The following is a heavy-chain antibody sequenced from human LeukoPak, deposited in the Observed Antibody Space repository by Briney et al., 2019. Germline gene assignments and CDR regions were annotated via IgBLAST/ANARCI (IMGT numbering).Heavy chain of an antibody. Sequence: GGSLRLSCAASGFIVSGDFMSWVRQAPGKGLEWVSVIYSDGSTYYADSVKGRLTISRDNSKNTLYLQMNSLRAEDTAVYYCARDFRIVGATTFDYWGQGTLVTVSS. CDR1: GFIVSGDF. D-gene: IGHD1-26*01. CDR3: ARDFRIVGATTFDY. V-gene: IGHV3-66*02. CDR2: IYSDGST. J-gene: IGHJ4*02.